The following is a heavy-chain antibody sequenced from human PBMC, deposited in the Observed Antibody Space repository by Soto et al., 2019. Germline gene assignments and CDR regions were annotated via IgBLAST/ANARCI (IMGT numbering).Heavy chain of an antibody. J-gene: IGHJ6*02. D-gene: IGHD6-13*01. CDR3: AREGRGEYSSSWYDYYYYGMDV. CDR2: ISYDGSNK. V-gene: IGHV3-30-3*01. CDR1: GFTFSSYA. Sequence: PGGSLRLSCAASGFTFSSYAMHWVRQAPGKGLEWVAVISYDGSNKYYADSVKGRFTISRDNSKNTLYLQMNSLRAEDTAVYYCAREGRGEYSSSWYDYYYYGMDVWGQGTTVTVSS.